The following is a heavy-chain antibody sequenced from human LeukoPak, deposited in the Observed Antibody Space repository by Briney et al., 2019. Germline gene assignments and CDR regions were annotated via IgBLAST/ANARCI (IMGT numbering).Heavy chain of an antibody. CDR3: AGDLSSGY. CDR1: GFTFSSYW. D-gene: IGHD3-10*01. Sequence: PGGSLRLSCAASGFTFSSYWMHWVRQAPGKGLVWVSRIKPGGSNTFYADSVKGRFTISRDNDKNTLYLQMNSLRAEDTAVYYCAGDLSSGYWGQGNLVTVSS. CDR2: IKPGGSNT. J-gene: IGHJ4*02. V-gene: IGHV3-74*01.